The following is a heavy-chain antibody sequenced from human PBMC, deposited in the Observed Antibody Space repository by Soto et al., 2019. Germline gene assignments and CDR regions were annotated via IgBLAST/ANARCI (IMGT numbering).Heavy chain of an antibody. CDR3: ARGGASPYRNHEFDF. V-gene: IGHV4-59*01. D-gene: IGHD3-16*02. CDR2: VSSTGST. CDR1: GASITQYY. J-gene: IGHJ4*02. Sequence: SETLSLTCTVSGASITQYYWNWIRQSPGKGLEWIVSVSSTGSTVYNPSLTSRVTVSLDTSKNQFSLTLNSVTAADTAVYHCARGGASPYRNHEFDFWGQGTLVT.